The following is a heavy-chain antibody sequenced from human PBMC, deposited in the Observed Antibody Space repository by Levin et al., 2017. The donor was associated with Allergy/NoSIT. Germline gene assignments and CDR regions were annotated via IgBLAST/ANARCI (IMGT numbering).Heavy chain of an antibody. D-gene: IGHD6-19*01. CDR1: GFTFSSYT. Sequence: ETLSLTCAASGFTFSSYTMNWVRQAPGKGLEWVSVISGSGAIIYYADSVKGRFTISRDNSKNTLYLQMNSLRADDTAVYYCAKKAVAGTGIGNYFDYWGQGTLVPVSS. V-gene: IGHV3-23*01. J-gene: IGHJ4*02. CDR2: ISGSGAII. CDR3: AKKAVAGTGIGNYFDY.